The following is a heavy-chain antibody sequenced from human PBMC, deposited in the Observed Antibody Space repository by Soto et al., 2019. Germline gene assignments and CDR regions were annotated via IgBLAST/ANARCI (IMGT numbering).Heavy chain of an antibody. J-gene: IGHJ5*02. CDR1: GGSISSYY. CDR2: IYYNGST. V-gene: IGHV4-59*01. Sequence: SESLSLTCTVSGGSISSYYWSWIRQPPRKGLEWIGDIYYNGSTNYNPSLKSRVTISVDTSKNQFSLKLSSLTAEDTAVYYCARDRSLFDPWGQGTLVTVSS. CDR3: ARDRSLFDP.